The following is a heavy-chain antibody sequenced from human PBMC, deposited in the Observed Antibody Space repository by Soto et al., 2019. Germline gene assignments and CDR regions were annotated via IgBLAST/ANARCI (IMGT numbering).Heavy chain of an antibody. CDR3: ARATIGTYYFDS. CDR1: GFTFSSYA. D-gene: IGHD3-16*01. CDR2: IRNRADSYNT. Sequence: GGSLRLSCAASGFTFSSYAMSWVRQAPGEGLEWVGRIRNRADSYNTEYAASVKGRFTISRDDSKNSLHLQMNSLKTEDTAVYFCARATIGTYYFDSWGQGTLVTVSS. V-gene: IGHV3-72*01. J-gene: IGHJ4*02.